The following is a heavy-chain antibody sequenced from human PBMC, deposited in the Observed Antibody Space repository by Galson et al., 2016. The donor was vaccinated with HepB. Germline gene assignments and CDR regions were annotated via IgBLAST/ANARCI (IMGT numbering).Heavy chain of an antibody. V-gene: IGHV1-69-2*01. CDR1: GYTFSDSY. CDR3: ATGYANTWYVDS. D-gene: IGHD2-2*01. CDR2: VDPEDGET. J-gene: IGHJ4*02. Sequence: VKVSCKVSGYTFSDSYIHWVQQAPGKGLEWMGLVDPEDGETIYAEKFQGRVSITADTSTDTAYMELSSLRSEDTAVYYCATGYANTWYVDSWGQGTLVTVSS.